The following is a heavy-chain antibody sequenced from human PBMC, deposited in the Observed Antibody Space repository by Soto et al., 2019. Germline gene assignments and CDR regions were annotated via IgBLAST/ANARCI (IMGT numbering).Heavy chain of an antibody. CDR3: ARMRYGGPFDY. CDR1: GGSISSYY. CDR2: VYYSGST. Sequence: QVQLQESGPGLVKPSETLSLTCTVSGGSISSYYWSWIRQPPGKGLEWIGYVYYSGSTKYNPSLKSRVTISVDTSKNQFSLKLSSVTAADTAVYYCARMRYGGPFDYWGQGTLVTVSS. J-gene: IGHJ4*02. V-gene: IGHV4-59*08. D-gene: IGHD4-17*01.